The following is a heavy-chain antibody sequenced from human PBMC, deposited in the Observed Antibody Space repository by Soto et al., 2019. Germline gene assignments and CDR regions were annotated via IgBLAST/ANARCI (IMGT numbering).Heavy chain of an antibody. CDR2: ISGSGGST. D-gene: IGHD6-13*01. CDR3: AKDTESSSWYGGALDY. CDR1: GFTFSSYA. Sequence: EVQLLESGGGLVQPGGSLRLSCAASGFTFSSYAMSWVRQAPGKGLEWVSAISGSGGSTYYADSVKGRFTISRDNSKNTLYLQMNSPRAEDTAVYYCAKDTESSSWYGGALDYWGQGTLVTVSS. V-gene: IGHV3-23*01. J-gene: IGHJ4*02.